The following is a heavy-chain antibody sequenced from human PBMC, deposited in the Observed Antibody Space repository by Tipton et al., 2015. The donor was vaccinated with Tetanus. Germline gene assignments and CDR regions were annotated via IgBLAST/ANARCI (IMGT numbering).Heavy chain of an antibody. CDR2: INHSGST. J-gene: IGHJ6*02. D-gene: IGHD3-16*01. Sequence: TLSLTCTVSGGSISDYVWSWIRQPPEKGLEWIGEINHSGSTNYNLSLKSRVTISVDTSENQFSLTLSSVTAADTAVYYCARVGRHQQFTYYHFYYGLDVWGQGTTVTVSS. CDR3: ARVGRHQQFTYYHFYYGLDV. V-gene: IGHV4-34*01. CDR1: GGSISDYV.